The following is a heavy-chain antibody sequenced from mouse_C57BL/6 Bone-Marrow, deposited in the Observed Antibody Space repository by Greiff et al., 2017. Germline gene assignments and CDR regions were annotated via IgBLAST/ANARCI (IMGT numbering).Heavy chain of an antibody. V-gene: IGHV1-82*01. CDR3: ARSSRYYGSPGWYFDV. CDR1: GYAFSSSW. Sequence: QVQLQQSGPELVKPGASVKISCKASGYAFSSSWMNWVKQRPGKGLEWIGRIYPGDGDTNYNGKFKGKATLTADKSSSTAYMQLSSLTSEDSAVYFCARSSRYYGSPGWYFDVWGTGTTVTVSS. CDR2: IYPGDGDT. D-gene: IGHD1-1*01. J-gene: IGHJ1*03.